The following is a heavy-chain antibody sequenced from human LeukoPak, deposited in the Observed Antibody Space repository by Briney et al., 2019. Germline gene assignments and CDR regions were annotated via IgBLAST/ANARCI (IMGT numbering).Heavy chain of an antibody. CDR1: GYTFTGYY. J-gene: IGHJ4*02. CDR3: ARDFPTSIAAAGTDH. Sequence: ASVKVSCKASGYTFTGYYMHWVRQAPGQGLEWMGRINPNSGGTNYAQKFQGRVTMTRDTSISTAYMELSRLRSDDTAVYYCARDFPTSIAAAGTDHWGQGTLVTVSS. CDR2: INPNSGGT. V-gene: IGHV1-2*06. D-gene: IGHD6-13*01.